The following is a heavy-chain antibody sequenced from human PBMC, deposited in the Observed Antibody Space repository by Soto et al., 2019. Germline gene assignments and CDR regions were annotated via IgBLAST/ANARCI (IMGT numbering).Heavy chain of an antibody. V-gene: IGHV4-31*03. D-gene: IGHD1-20*01. J-gene: IGHJ4*02. CDR1: RGSISSGDYY. Sequence: LSLTYTVSRGSISSGDYYWSWIRQHPGKGLEWIGYIYYSGSTYYNPSLKSRVTISVYTSKNQFSLKLSSVTAADTAVYYCARVDNGVFDYWGQGTLVTVSS. CDR3: ARVDNGVFDY. CDR2: IYYSGST.